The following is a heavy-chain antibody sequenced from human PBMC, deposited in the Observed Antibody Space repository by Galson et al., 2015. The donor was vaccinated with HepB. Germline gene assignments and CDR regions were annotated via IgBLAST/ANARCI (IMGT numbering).Heavy chain of an antibody. CDR1: GGSISSSAYY. Sequence: SETLSLTCSVSGGSISSSAYYWAWVRQPPGQGLEWIGSINYSGRTYYNPSVNSRVAISVDPSKNQFSLRLSSVTAADTAIFYCARLIYCDITSCAFDYWGQGTLVTVSS. D-gene: IGHD2-2*01. J-gene: IGHJ4*02. CDR3: ARLIYCDITSCAFDY. V-gene: IGHV4-39*01. CDR2: INYSGRT.